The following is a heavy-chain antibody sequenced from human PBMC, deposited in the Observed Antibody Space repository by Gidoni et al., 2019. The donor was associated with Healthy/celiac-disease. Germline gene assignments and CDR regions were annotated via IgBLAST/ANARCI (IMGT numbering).Heavy chain of an antibody. J-gene: IGHJ5*02. CDR2: ISGSGGST. CDR1: GFTFSSYA. Sequence: EVQLLESGGGLVQPGGSLRLSCAASGFTFSSYAMSWVRQAPGKGLEWVSAISGSGGSTYYADSVKGRFTISRDNSKNTLYLQMNSLRAEDTAVYYCAKSGYSGSYRPRWFDPWGQGTLVTVSS. D-gene: IGHD1-26*01. V-gene: IGHV3-23*01. CDR3: AKSGYSGSYRPRWFDP.